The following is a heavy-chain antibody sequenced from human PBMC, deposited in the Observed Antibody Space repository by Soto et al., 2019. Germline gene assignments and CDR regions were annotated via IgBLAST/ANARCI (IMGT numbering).Heavy chain of an antibody. J-gene: IGHJ4*02. V-gene: IGHV3-23*01. CDR2: ISGSGGST. CDR3: AKVAWDYDFHFDY. D-gene: IGHD3-3*01. CDR1: GFTFSSYA. Sequence: GGSLRLSCAASGFTFSSYAMSWVRQAPGKGLEWVSAISGSGGSTYYADSVKGLFTISRDNTKNTLYLQMNSLRAEDTSVYYCAKVAWDYDFHFDYWGQGTLVTVSS.